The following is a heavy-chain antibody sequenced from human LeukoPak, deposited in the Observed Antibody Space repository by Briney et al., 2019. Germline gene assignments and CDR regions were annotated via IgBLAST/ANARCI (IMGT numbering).Heavy chain of an antibody. CDR1: GYTFTRYY. CDR3: ARQGSGWYYFDY. J-gene: IGHJ4*02. D-gene: IGHD6-19*01. CDR2: INPISGAT. Sequence: ASVKVSCKTSGYTFTRYYMQWVRQAPGHGLEWMGIINPISGATDYAQKFQGRVTMTRDTSISTAYMELSRLRSDDTAVYYCARQGSGWYYFDYWGQGTLVTVSS. V-gene: IGHV1-2*02.